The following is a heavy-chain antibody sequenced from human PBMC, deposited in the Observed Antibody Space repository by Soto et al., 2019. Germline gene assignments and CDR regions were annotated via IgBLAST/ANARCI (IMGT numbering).Heavy chain of an antibody. CDR1: GFRFGDYV. V-gene: IGHV3-49*04. D-gene: IGHD3-10*01. Sequence: PGGSLRLSCTASGFRFGDYVMSWVRQAPGKGLEWVGFIRSKTYGGTIEYAASVKGRFTISRDDSKSIVYLQMNGLKTEDTAVYYCTRDVLFSSGSYYYYYGMDVWGQGTTVTVPS. J-gene: IGHJ6*02. CDR2: IRSKTYGGTI. CDR3: TRDVLFSSGSYYYYYGMDV.